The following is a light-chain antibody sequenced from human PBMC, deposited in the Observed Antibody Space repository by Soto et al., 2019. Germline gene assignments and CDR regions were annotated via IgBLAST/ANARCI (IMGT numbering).Light chain of an antibody. CDR3: QQYYSYPRIN. Sequence: DIPLTHSPSTLSASVVDRVPITCRASQRIATWLAWYQHQPGSAPKLLIYGASTLQSGVPSRFSGSGSGAEFTLTIENLQPEDFATYYCQQYYSYPRINCGQGKRLEIK. V-gene: IGKV1-5*01. CDR2: GAS. J-gene: IGKJ5*01. CDR1: QRIATW.